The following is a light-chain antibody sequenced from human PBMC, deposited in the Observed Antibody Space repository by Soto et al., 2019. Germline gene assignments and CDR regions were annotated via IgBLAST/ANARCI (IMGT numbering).Light chain of an antibody. V-gene: IGLV2-14*01. Sequence: QSALTQPASVSGSPGQSIAISCTGSSSDVADYKFVSWYQQHPGKAPKLMIYDVSSRPSGVSNRCSGSKSGNTASLTISGLQAEDEADYFCDSYTSSGTDVFGSGTKLTVL. CDR2: DVS. CDR1: SSDVADYKF. J-gene: IGLJ1*01. CDR3: DSYTSSGTDV.